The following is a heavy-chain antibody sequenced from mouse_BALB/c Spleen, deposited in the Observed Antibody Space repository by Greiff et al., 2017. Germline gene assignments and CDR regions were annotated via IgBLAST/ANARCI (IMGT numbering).Heavy chain of an antibody. CDR2: IDPANGNT. CDR1: GFNIKDTY. Sequence: EVQGVESGAELVKPGASVKLSCTASGFNIKDTYMHWVKQRPEQGLEWIGRIDPANGNTKYDPKFQGKATITADTSSNTAYLQLSSLTSEDTAVYYCAYGYDVDWYFDVWGAGTTVTVSS. CDR3: AYGYDVDWYFDV. V-gene: IGHV14-3*02. D-gene: IGHD2-2*01. J-gene: IGHJ1*01.